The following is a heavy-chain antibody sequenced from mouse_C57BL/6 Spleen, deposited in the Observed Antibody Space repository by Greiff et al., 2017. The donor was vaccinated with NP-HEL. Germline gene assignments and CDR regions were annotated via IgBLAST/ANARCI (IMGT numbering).Heavy chain of an antibody. J-gene: IGHJ2*01. V-gene: IGHV5-16*01. CDR1: GFTFSDYY. CDR2: INYDGSST. Sequence: EVMLVESEGGLVQPGSSMKLSCTASGFTFSDYYMAWVRQVPEKGLEWVANINYDGSSTYYLDSLKSRFIISRDNAKNILYLQMSSLKSEDTATYYCARAREADFLDYWGQGTTLTVSS. CDR3: ARAREADFLDY.